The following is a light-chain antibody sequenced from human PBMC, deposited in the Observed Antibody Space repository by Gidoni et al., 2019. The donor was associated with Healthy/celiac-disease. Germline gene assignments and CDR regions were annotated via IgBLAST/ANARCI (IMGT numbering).Light chain of an antibody. CDR3: QQYNNWPL. CDR2: GAS. J-gene: IGKJ3*01. CDR1: QSVSSN. Sequence: EIVMTQSPATLSVPPGERATLSCRASQSVSSNLAWYQQKPGQAPRLLIYGASTRATGIPARFSGSGCGTEFTLTISSLQSEDFAVYYCQQYNNWPLFGPGTKVDIK. V-gene: IGKV3-15*01.